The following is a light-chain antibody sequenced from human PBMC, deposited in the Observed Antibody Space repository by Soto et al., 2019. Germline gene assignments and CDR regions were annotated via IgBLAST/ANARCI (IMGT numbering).Light chain of an antibody. CDR2: GDN. V-gene: IGLV1-44*01. CDR3: ASWDNSLNGLYV. Sequence: HSVLTQPPSASGTPGQRVTISCSGSSSNIGSHPVNWYQQLPGTAPKLLLYGDNQRPSGVPDRFSASKSGASASLAISGLQSEDEATYYCASWDNSLNGLYVFGAGTKVTVL. J-gene: IGLJ1*01. CDR1: SSNIGSHP.